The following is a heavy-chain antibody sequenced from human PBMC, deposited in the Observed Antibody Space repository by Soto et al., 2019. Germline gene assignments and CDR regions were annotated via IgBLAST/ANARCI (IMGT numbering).Heavy chain of an antibody. Sequence: QVQLQESGPGLVKPSGTLSLTCAVSGGSISSSNWWSWVRQPPGKGLEWIGEINHSGRTNFNPSLQGRITISVDKSMNQFSLKLGSVTAADAAVYYCARDAGGAYYFDYRGQGTLVTVSS. CDR2: INHSGRT. V-gene: IGHV4-4*02. CDR3: ARDAGGAYYFDY. D-gene: IGHD3-10*01. CDR1: GGSISSSNW. J-gene: IGHJ4*02.